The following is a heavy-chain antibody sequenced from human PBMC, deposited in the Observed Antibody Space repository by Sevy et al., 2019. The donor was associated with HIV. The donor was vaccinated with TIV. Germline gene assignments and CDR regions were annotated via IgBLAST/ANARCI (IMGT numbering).Heavy chain of an antibody. D-gene: IGHD4-17*01. Sequence: SQTLSLTCAISGDSVSSNSAALNWIRQSPSRGLEWLGRTYYRAKWYHHYAVSMRGRITVDPDTSDNLVSLQLNSVTPDDSGVYYCARVREGKFRTVDGLGVWGQGTTATVSS. CDR1: GDSVSSNSAA. J-gene: IGHJ6*02. CDR2: TYYRAKWYH. V-gene: IGHV6-1*01. CDR3: ARVREGKFRTVDGLGV.